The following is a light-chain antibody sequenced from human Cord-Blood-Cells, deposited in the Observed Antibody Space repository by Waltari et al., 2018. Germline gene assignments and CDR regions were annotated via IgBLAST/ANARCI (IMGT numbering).Light chain of an antibody. V-gene: IGLV2-23*01. CDR1: SSDVGSYNL. J-gene: IGLJ1*01. CDR2: EGS. CDR3: CSYAGSSTYV. Sequence: QSALTQPASVSVSPGQSITISCTGTSSDVGSYNLFSWYQQHPGKAPKLMIYEGSKRPSGVSNRFSGSKAGNTASLTISGLQAEDEADYYCCSYAGSSTYVFGTGTKVTVL.